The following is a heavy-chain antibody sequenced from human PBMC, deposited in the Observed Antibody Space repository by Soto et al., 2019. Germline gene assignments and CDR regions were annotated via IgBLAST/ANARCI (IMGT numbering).Heavy chain of an antibody. CDR1: GYTFTSYA. D-gene: IGHD3-22*01. V-gene: IGHV1-3*01. CDR3: ARGYYYESSAWPPGE. CDR2: INAGNGNT. Sequence: GASVKVSCKASGYTFTSYAMHWVRQAPGQRLEWMGWINAGNGNTKYLQKFQGRVTITRDTSASTAYMELSSLRSEDTALYYCARGYYYESSAWPPGEWGQGTLVTVSS. J-gene: IGHJ4*02.